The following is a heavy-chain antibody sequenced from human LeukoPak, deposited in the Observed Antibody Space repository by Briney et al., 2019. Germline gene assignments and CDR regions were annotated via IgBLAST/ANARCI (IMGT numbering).Heavy chain of an antibody. V-gene: IGHV3-53*04. CDR1: GFTFSSYA. D-gene: IGHD3-22*01. CDR2: IYSGGST. J-gene: IGHJ4*02. Sequence: GGSLRLSCAASGFTFSSYAMSWVRQAPGKGLEWVSVIYSGGSTYYADSVKGRFTISRHNSKNTLYLQMNSLRAEDTAVYYCARARYYYDSSGYNHPEYYFDYWGQGTLVTVSS. CDR3: ARARYYYDSSGYNHPEYYFDY.